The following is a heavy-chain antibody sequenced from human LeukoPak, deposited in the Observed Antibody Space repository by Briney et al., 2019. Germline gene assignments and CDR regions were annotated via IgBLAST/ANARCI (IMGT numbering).Heavy chain of an antibody. J-gene: IGHJ3*01. D-gene: IGHD3-22*01. CDR1: GYTFTIYG. CDR3: ARDIRRITMIVVPGELAFDF. CDR2: ISAYNGNT. V-gene: IGHV1-18*01. Sequence: ASVTVSCKASGYTFTIYGISWVRQAPGQGLEWMGWISAYNGNTNYAQKLQGRVTMTTDTSTSTAYMELRSLRSDDTAVYYCARDIRRITMIVVPGELAFDFWGQGTMVTVSS.